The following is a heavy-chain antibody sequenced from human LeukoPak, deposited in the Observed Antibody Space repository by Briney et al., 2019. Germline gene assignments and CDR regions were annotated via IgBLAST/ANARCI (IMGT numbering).Heavy chain of an antibody. CDR1: GDSVSSNNAA. V-gene: IGHV6-1*01. CDR2: TYYRSQWYN. Sequence: SQTLPHTCAISGDSVSSNNAAWNWIRQSPSRGLEWLGRTYYRSQWYNDYALSVKGRMIINPDTSKNQFSLQLNSVTPEDTAVYYCARDYVTATAFWFDPWGEGTLVTVSS. J-gene: IGHJ5*02. CDR3: ARDYVTATAFWFDP. D-gene: IGHD2-15*01.